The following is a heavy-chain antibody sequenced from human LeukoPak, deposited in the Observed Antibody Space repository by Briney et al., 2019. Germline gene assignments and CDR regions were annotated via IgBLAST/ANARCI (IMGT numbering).Heavy chain of an antibody. V-gene: IGHV3-66*01. CDR3: VSSEWYAAFDI. D-gene: IGHD6-19*01. CDR2: IYSGGST. CDR1: GFTVSSNY. Sequence: GGSLRLSCAASGFTVSSNYMSWVRQAPGKGLEWVSVIYSGGSTYYADSVKGRFTISRDNSKNTLYLQMNSLRAEDTAVYYCVSSEWYAAFDIWGQGTMVTVSS. J-gene: IGHJ3*02.